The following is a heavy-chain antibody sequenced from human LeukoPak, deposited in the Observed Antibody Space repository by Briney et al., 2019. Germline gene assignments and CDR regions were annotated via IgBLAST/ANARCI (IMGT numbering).Heavy chain of an antibody. V-gene: IGHV4-34*01. J-gene: IGHJ6*03. CDR1: GGSFSGYY. CDR2: INHSGST. Sequence: PSETLSLTCAVYGGSFSGYYWGWIRQPPGKGLEWIGEINHSGSTNYNPSLKSRVTISVDTSKNQFSLKLSSVTAADTAVYYCARGPKYYYYYMDVWGKGTTVTVSS. CDR3: ARGPKYYYYYMDV.